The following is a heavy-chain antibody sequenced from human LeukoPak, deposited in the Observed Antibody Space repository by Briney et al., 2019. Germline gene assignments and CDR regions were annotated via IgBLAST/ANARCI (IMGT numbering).Heavy chain of an antibody. V-gene: IGHV4-39*01. D-gene: IGHD6-19*01. CDR3: AIIMGYTSAWYFDS. J-gene: IGHJ4*02. Sequence: SETLSLTCTVSGGSIGSSTYYWGWIRQPPGKELEWIGSVFHSGSAYYNPSLKSRVTISVDTSKNQFSLKLRSVTAADTAVYYCAIIMGYTSAWYFDSWGQGTLVTVSS. CDR2: VFHSGSA. CDR1: GGSIGSSTYY.